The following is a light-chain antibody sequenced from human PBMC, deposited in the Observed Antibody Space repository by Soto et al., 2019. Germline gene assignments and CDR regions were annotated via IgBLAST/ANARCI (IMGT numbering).Light chain of an antibody. CDR3: QQYITYST. V-gene: IGKV1-5*01. CDR1: QSISTS. Sequence: DIKMTQSPSTLSASAGDRVTITCRASQSISTSLAWYQQKPGKAPRLLIYDASSLESGVPSRFSGSGSGTEFTLTITSLQPDDFATYYCQQYITYSTFGQGTRLEVK. CDR2: DAS. J-gene: IGKJ5*01.